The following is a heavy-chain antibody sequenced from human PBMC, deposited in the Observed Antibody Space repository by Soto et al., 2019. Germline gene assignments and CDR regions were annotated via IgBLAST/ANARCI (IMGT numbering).Heavy chain of an antibody. V-gene: IGHV1-69*01. CDR3: ARPHCSSTSCYYYYGMDV. D-gene: IGHD2-2*01. CDR1: GGTFSSYA. CDR2: IIPIFGTA. J-gene: IGHJ6*02. Sequence: EQLVQSGAEVKKPGSSVKVSCKASGGTFSSYAISWVRQAPGQGLEWMGGIIPIFGTANYAQKFQGRVTITADESTSTAYMELSSLRSEDTAVYYCARPHCSSTSCYYYYGMDVWGQGTTVTVSS.